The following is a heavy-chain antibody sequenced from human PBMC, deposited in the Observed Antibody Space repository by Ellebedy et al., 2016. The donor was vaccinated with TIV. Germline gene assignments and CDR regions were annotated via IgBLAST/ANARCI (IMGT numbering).Heavy chain of an antibody. Sequence: PGGSLRLSCAASGFTLSRFAMYWVRQAPGKGLEWVSSITESGGNTYYADSVKGRFTISRDNSKDTLYLQMNSLRAEDTAIYYCARDPVGVGPAFDVWGQGTMVTVSS. CDR3: ARDPVGVGPAFDV. CDR2: ITESGGNT. CDR1: GFTLSRFA. D-gene: IGHD4-23*01. J-gene: IGHJ3*01. V-gene: IGHV3-23*01.